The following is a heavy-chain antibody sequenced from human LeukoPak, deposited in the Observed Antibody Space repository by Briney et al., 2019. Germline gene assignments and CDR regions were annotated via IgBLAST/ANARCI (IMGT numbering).Heavy chain of an antibody. V-gene: IGHV3-43*02. J-gene: IGHJ4*02. CDR1: GFTFDDYA. CDR3: AKDRGDFSGWFF. D-gene: IGHD6-19*01. Sequence: GGSLRLSCAASGFTFDDYAMHWVRQAPGKGLEWVSLISGDGGSTYYADSVKGRFTISRDNSKNSLYLQMSSLRIEDAALYYCAKDRGDFSGWFFWGQGTLVTVSS. CDR2: ISGDGGST.